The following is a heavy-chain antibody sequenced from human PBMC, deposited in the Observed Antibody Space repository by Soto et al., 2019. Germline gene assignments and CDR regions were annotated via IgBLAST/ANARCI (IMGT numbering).Heavy chain of an antibody. D-gene: IGHD4-17*01. CDR3: ASSTTVTNFDY. V-gene: IGHV4-59*01. CDR1: GGSISSYY. J-gene: IGHJ4*02. Sequence: SETLSLTCTVSGGSISSYYWSWIRQPPGKGLEWIGYIYYSGSTNYNPSLKSRVTISADTSKNQFSLKLSSVTAADTAVYYCASSTTVTNFDYWGQGTLVTVSS. CDR2: IYYSGST.